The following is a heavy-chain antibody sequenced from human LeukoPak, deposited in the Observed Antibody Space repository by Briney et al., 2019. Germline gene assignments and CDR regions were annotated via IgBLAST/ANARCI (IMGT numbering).Heavy chain of an antibody. Sequence: GGSLRLSCVVSGFTFRNYWVHCVRRAPGEGLEWVANINQDRSEKYFVDSVKGRFTISRDNAKNALYLQMNSLRAEDTAVYYCSRDSYGGGDCYSSFDYWGQGTLVTVSS. D-gene: IGHD2-21*02. J-gene: IGHJ4*02. CDR2: INQDRSEK. V-gene: IGHV3-7*01. CDR1: GFTFRNYW. CDR3: SRDSYGGGDCYSSFDY.